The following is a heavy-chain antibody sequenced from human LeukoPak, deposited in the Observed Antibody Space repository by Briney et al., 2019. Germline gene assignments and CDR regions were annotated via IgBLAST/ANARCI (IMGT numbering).Heavy chain of an antibody. CDR3: ARHPFQYPFDH. CDR1: GASVSSDY. D-gene: IGHD2/OR15-2a*01. CDR2: IYHSGHT. V-gene: IGHV4-59*08. Sequence: TSETLCLTCTVSGASVSSDYWSWIRQSPGKGLEWIGYIYHSGHTMSNPSLKSRVSLSLDTSNNQFSLKLSSVTAADTAVYYCARHPFQYPFDHWGQGTVVSVSS. J-gene: IGHJ5*02.